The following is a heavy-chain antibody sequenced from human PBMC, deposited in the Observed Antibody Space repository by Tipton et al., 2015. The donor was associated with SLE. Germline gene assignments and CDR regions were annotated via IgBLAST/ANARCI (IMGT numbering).Heavy chain of an antibody. CDR2: INHSGST. CDR1: GGSFSGYY. V-gene: IGHV4-34*01. D-gene: IGHD6-6*01. J-gene: IGHJ4*02. CDR3: ARGLVAARRGPDY. Sequence: TLSLTCAVYGGSFSGYYWSWIRQPPGKGLEWIGEINHSGSTNYNPSLKSRVTISVDTSKNQFSLKLSSVTAADTAVYYCARGLVAARRGPDYWGQGTLVTASS.